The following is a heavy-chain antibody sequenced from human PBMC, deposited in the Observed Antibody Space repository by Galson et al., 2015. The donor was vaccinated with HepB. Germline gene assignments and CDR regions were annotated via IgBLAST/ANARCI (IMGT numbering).Heavy chain of an antibody. Sequence: SVKVSCKASGYTFTSYAMNWVRQAPGQGLEWMGWINTNTGNPTYAQGFTGRFVFPLDTSVSTAYLQISSLKAEDTAVYYCARNSPTYYDFWSGYYTGYYYYYMDVWGKGTTVTVSS. CDR3: ARNSPTYYDFWSGYYTGYYYYYMDV. CDR2: INTNTGNP. CDR1: GYTFTSYA. D-gene: IGHD3-3*01. V-gene: IGHV7-4-1*02. J-gene: IGHJ6*03.